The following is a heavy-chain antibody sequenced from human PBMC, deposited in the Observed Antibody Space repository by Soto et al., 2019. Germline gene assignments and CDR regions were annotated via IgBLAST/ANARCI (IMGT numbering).Heavy chain of an antibody. D-gene: IGHD1-1*01. Sequence: PGGSLRLSCAASGFTFSNYAMSWVRQAPGKGLEWVSGISVSGVRTYYADSVKGRFTISRDDSKNTLYLQMNSLRAEDTAVYYCAKRATGTYFDYWGQGTLVTVSS. CDR1: GFTFSNYA. CDR2: ISVSGVRT. CDR3: AKRATGTYFDY. V-gene: IGHV3-23*01. J-gene: IGHJ4*02.